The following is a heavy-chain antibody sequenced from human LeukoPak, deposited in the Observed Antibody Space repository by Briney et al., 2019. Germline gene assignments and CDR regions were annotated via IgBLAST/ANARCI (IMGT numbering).Heavy chain of an antibody. CDR1: GFTFSSYE. D-gene: IGHD3-16*01. CDR2: ISSSGSTI. CDR3: ANLRLGSDEDY. Sequence: GGSLRLSCAASGFTFSSYEMNWVRQAPGKGLEWVSYISSSGSTIYYADSVKGRFTISRDNAKNSLYLQMNSLRAEDTAVYYCANLRLGSDEDYWGQGTLVTVSS. J-gene: IGHJ4*02. V-gene: IGHV3-48*03.